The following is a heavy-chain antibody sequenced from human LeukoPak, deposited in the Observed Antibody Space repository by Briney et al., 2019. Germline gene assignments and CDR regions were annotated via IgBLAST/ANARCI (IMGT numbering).Heavy chain of an antibody. V-gene: IGHV3-66*02. CDR3: ARNQGYSSGWYLDY. J-gene: IGHJ4*02. Sequence: PGGSLRLSCAASGFTVSSKYMGWVRQAPGKGLEWVSVIYSGGSTYYADSVKGRFTISRDNSKNTLYLQMNSLRAEDMAVYYCARNQGYSSGWYLDYWGQGILVAVSS. D-gene: IGHD6-19*01. CDR1: GFTVSSKY. CDR2: IYSGGST.